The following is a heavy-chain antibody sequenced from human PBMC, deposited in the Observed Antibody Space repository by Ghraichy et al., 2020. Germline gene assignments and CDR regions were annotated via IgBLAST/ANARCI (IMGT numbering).Heavy chain of an antibody. J-gene: IGHJ3*01. CDR3: ARDSSSWDAFDF. V-gene: IGHV3-74*01. Sequence: GGSLRLSCAASGFTLSSYAIHWVRQAPGKGLGWVSRINSDGSSTSYADSVRGRFTISRDNVKNTLHLQMNSLRAEDTAVYYCARDSSSWDAFDFWGQGTMVIVSS. CDR2: INSDGSST. D-gene: IGHD6-13*01. CDR1: GFTLSSYA.